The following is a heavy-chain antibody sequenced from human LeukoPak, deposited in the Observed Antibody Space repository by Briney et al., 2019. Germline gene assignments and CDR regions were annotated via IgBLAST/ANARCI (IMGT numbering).Heavy chain of an antibody. D-gene: IGHD1-26*01. Sequence: ASVKVSCKASGYTFTSYAIHWARQAPGQRLEWMGWISAGNGNTKYSQNFQGRVTFISNTSATTAFMELSSLRSEDAAVYYCARDSGSGSNDYWGQGTLVTVSS. CDR3: ARDSGSGSNDY. CDR1: GYTFTSYA. V-gene: IGHV1-3*01. CDR2: ISAGNGNT. J-gene: IGHJ4*02.